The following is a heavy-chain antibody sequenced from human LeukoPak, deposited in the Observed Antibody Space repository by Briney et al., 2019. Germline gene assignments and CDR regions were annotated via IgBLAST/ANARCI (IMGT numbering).Heavy chain of an antibody. V-gene: IGHV1-69*13. CDR2: IIPIFGTA. CDR3: ARLCSSTSCQDYYYYGMDV. D-gene: IGHD2-2*01. CDR1: GGTFSRYA. Sequence: SVKVSCKASGGTFSRYAISWVRQAPGQGLEWMGGIIPIFGTANYAQKFQGRVTITADESTSTAYMELSSLRSEDTAVYYCARLCSSTSCQDYYYYGMDVWGQGTTVTVSS. J-gene: IGHJ6*02.